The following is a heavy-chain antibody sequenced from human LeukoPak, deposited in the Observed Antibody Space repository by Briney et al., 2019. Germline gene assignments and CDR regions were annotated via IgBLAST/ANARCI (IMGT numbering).Heavy chain of an antibody. CDR2: IYYSGST. V-gene: IGHV4-59*08. CDR3: ARHAENGSDRFDF. Sequence: NPSETLSLTCTVSGASISSVYWSWIRQPPGKGLEWIGYIYYSGSTNYNPSLKSRVTISIDTSKNQFSLKLSSVTAADTAVYFCARHAENGSDRFDFWGQGILVTVSS. J-gene: IGHJ4*02. CDR1: GASISSVY. D-gene: IGHD5-12*01.